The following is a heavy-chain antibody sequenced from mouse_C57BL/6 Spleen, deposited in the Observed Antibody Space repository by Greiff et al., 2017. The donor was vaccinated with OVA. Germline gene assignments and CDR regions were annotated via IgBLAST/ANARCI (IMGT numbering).Heavy chain of an antibody. D-gene: IGHD2-4*01. CDR1: GFTFSDYY. V-gene: IGHV5-16*01. CDR3: ARDGGLGGYFDY. J-gene: IGHJ2*01. Sequence: EVKVVESEGGLVQPGSSMKLSCTASGFTFSDYYMAWVRQVPEKGLEWVANINYDGSSTYYLDSLKSRFIISRDNAKNILYLQMSSLKSEDTATDYCARDGGLGGYFDYWGQGTTLTVSS. CDR2: INYDGSST.